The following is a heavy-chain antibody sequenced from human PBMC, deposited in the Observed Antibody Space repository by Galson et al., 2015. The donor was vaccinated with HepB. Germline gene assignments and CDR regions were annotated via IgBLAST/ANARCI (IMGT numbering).Heavy chain of an antibody. Sequence: SLRLSCAASGLTFNTYTVTWVRQALGKGLEWLSCISTSDDSVYYADSVKGRFSISIDNGKSSVYLQMSSLRVEDTAVYFCARGHGGISATWGQGTLVTVSS. CDR1: GLTFNTYT. V-gene: IGHV3-48*04. D-gene: IGHD4-23*01. CDR2: ISTSDDSV. J-gene: IGHJ5*02. CDR3: ARGHGGISAT.